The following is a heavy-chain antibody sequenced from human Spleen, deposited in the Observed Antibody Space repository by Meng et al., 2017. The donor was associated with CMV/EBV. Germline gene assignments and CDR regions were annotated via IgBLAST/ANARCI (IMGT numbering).Heavy chain of an antibody. J-gene: IGHJ4*02. V-gene: IGHV1-46*03. CDR2: INPSGGST. CDR1: GYTFTGYY. Sequence: ASVKVSCKASGYTFTGYYMHWVRQAPGQGLEWMGIINPSGGSTSYAQKFQGRVTMTRDTSTSTVYMELSSLRSEDTAVHYCVIAVAGYFDYWGQGTLVTVSS. CDR3: VIAVAGYFDY. D-gene: IGHD6-19*01.